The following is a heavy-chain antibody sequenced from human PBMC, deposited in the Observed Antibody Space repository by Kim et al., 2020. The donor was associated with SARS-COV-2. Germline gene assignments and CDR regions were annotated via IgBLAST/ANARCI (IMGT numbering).Heavy chain of an antibody. V-gene: IGHV3-15*01. CDR2: KKEGENT. CDR3: TTIDS. J-gene: IGHJ4*02. Sequence: KKEGENTDYAAHVKGRFTISRKQSNTTLYLKMNSLKTEDTAVYYCTTIDSWGQGTLVTVSS.